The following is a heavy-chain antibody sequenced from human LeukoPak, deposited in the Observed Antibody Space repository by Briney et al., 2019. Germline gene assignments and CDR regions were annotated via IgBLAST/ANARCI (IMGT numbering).Heavy chain of an antibody. Sequence: SETLSLTCTVSGGSISSYYWSWIRQPPGKGLEWIGYISHSGSTNYNPSLKSRVTISVDTSKNQFSLKLSSVTAADTAVYYCATNALLVPSTFDSWGRGTLVIVSS. D-gene: IGHD6-6*01. CDR1: GGSISSYY. V-gene: IGHV4-59*01. CDR3: ATNALLVPSTFDS. J-gene: IGHJ4*02. CDR2: ISHSGST.